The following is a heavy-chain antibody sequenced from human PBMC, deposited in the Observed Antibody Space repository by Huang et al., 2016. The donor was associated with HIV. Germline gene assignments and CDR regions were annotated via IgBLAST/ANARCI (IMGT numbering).Heavy chain of an antibody. D-gene: IGHD6-13*01. CDR3: AKGGSAAAVLDF. V-gene: IGHV3-30*18. J-gene: IGHJ4*02. CDR2: ISYDAKTK. Sequence: QVQLVESGGGVVQPGRSLRISCAASGFTFSSYGMHWVRQAQGKGREWVAVISYDAKTKYYADSVKGRFSISRDNSKTTVYLQLNSLRLEDTAVYYCAKGGSAAAVLDFWGQGTLVTVSS. CDR1: GFTFSSYG.